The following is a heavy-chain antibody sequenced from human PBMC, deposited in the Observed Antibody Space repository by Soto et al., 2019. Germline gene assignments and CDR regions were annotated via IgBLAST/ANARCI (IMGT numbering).Heavy chain of an antibody. D-gene: IGHD6-6*01. V-gene: IGHV3-21*01. Sequence: PGGSLRLSCAASGFPFSSYSRNWVRQDTGKGLEWVSSISSSSSYIYYADSVKGRFTISRDNAKNSLYLQMNSLRAEDTAVYYCAWASIAARGGDPFAFDIWGQGTMVTVSS. J-gene: IGHJ3*02. CDR2: ISSSSSYI. CDR1: GFPFSSYS. CDR3: AWASIAARGGDPFAFDI.